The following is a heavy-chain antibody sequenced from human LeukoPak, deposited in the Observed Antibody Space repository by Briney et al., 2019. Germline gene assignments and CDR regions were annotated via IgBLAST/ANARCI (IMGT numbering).Heavy chain of an antibody. V-gene: IGHV3-7*01. CDR1: GFTFSNYW. CDR2: IKQDGSEK. D-gene: IGHD5-12*01. J-gene: IGHJ6*03. CDR3: ARDGATFSGYDWYYYMDV. Sequence: QPGGSLRLSCAASGFTFSNYWMSWVRQAPGKGLEWVANIKQDGSEKYYVDSVKGRFTISRDNAKNSLYLQMNSLRAEDTAVYYCARDGATFSGYDWYYYMDVWGKGTTVTVSS.